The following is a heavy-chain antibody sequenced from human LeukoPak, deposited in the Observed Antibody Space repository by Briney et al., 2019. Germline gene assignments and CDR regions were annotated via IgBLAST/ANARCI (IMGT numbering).Heavy chain of an antibody. CDR1: GFTFNNNA. J-gene: IGHJ4*02. Sequence: GGSLRLSCAASGFTFNNNAMSWVRQAPGKGLEWVSTISGSGSGGGTNYADSVKGRFAISRDNSKDTLYLQMNSLRAEDTAVYYYAKSSPTNGWYWGQGTLVTVSS. D-gene: IGHD2-15*01. V-gene: IGHV3-23*01. CDR3: AKSSPTNGWY. CDR2: ISGSGSGGGT.